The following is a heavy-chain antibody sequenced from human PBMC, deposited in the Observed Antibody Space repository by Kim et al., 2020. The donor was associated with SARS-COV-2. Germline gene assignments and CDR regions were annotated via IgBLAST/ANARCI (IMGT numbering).Heavy chain of an antibody. J-gene: IGHJ4*02. Sequence: YADSGKGRFTVSRDDGKNSVFLQIDSLRDEDTALYYCARRMALSGIDYWGQGTLVTVSS. D-gene: IGHD2-8*01. V-gene: IGHV3-48*02. CDR3: ARRMALSGIDY.